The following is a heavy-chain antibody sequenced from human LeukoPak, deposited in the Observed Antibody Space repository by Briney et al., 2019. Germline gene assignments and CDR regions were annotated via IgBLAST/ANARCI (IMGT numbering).Heavy chain of an antibody. J-gene: IGHJ6*02. CDR3: ARELSSSSGHYYYYGMDV. D-gene: IGHD6-6*01. V-gene: IGHV1-69*04. CDR1: GGTFSSYA. Sequence: ASVKVSCKASGGTFSSYAISWVRQAPGQGLEWMGRIIPILGIANYAQKFQGRVTMTRDTSTSTVYMELSSLRSEDTAVYYCARELSSSSGHYYYYGMDVWGQGTTVTVSS. CDR2: IIPILGIA.